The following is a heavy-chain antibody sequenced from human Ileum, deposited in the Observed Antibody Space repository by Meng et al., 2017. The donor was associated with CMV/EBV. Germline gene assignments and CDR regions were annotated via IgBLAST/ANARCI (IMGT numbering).Heavy chain of an antibody. Sequence: GESLKISCAVSGFTFSDYYMTWIRQPLGKGLEWVSYISSRGNTMYYADSVKGRFTISRDNAKNSLYLQMNSLRAEDTAVYYCARLLGMPQWGQGTLVTVSS. CDR1: GFTFSDYY. CDR3: ARLLGMPQ. J-gene: IGHJ4*02. D-gene: IGHD2-2*01. V-gene: IGHV3-11*04. CDR2: ISSRGNTM.